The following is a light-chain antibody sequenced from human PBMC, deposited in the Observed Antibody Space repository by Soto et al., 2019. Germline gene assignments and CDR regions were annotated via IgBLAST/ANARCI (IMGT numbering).Light chain of an antibody. V-gene: IGKV1-27*01. CDR1: QDINNY. J-gene: IGKJ4*01. CDR3: QKYDIAPRT. Sequence: DIQMTQSPSSLSASVGYRVTITCRASQDINNYLAWYQQRPGKVPKLLIYAASTLQSGVPSRFSGSGSGTDITLTISSLQPEDVASYYCQKYDIAPRTFGGGTRVEVK. CDR2: AAS.